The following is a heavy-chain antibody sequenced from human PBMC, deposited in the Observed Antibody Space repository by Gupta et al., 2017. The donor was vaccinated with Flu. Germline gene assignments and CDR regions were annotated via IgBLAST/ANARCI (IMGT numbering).Heavy chain of an antibody. D-gene: IGHD5-12*01. CDR2: IIPIFGTV. CDR3: ARGGGRGYSGYNYYFDY. Sequence: VRQAPGQGLEWMGGIIPIFGTVNYAQKFQGRVTITADESTSTAYMELSSLRSEDTAVYYCARGGGRGYSGYNYYFDYWGQGTLVTVSS. V-gene: IGHV1-69*01. J-gene: IGHJ4*02.